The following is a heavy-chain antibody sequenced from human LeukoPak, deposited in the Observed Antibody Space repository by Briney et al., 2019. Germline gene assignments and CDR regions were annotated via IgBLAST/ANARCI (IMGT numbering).Heavy chain of an antibody. J-gene: IGHJ4*02. D-gene: IGHD2-21*02. V-gene: IGHV3-30-3*01. CDR2: ISYDGSNK. CDR3: ARVGSGDPILWVYYFDY. Sequence: PGGSLRLSCAASGFTFSSYAMHWVRQAPGKGLEWVAVISYDGSNKYYADSVKGRFTISRDNSKNTLYLQMNSLRAEDTAVYYCARVGSGDPILWVYYFDYWGQGTLVTVSS. CDR1: GFTFSSYA.